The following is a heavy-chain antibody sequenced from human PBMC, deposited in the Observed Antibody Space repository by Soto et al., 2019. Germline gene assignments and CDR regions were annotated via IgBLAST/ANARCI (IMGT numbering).Heavy chain of an antibody. CDR2: IFYSGTT. J-gene: IGHJ5*02. CDR3: ARSVDP. Sequence: SETLSLTCTVSGGSIGSGGYYWSWIRQHPGKGLEWIGYIFYSGTTYYNPSLKSRATISVDTSKNQFSLKLSSVTAADTAVYYCARSVDPWGQGTLVTVSS. CDR1: GGSIGSGGYY. V-gene: IGHV4-31*03.